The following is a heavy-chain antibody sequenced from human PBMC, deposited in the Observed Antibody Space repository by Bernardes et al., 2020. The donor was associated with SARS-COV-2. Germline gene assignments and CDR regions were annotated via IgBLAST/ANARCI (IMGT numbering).Heavy chain of an antibody. J-gene: IGHJ3*02. V-gene: IGHV1-69*13. CDR1: GNTFTSYA. CDR2: IIPLFGTT. D-gene: IGHD1-26*01. CDR3: ARSGTYTDACDI. Sequence: SVKVSCKTSGNTFTSYAVIWVRQAPGQGLECMGVIIPLFGTTNYAQNFQGRVTIAADESTSTVYMELSSLRSEDTAMYYCARSGTYTDACDIWGQVTMFAVSS.